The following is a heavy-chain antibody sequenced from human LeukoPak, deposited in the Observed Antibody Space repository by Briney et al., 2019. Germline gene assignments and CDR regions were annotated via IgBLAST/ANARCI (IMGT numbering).Heavy chain of an antibody. J-gene: IGHJ3*02. V-gene: IGHV3-30-3*01. CDR2: ILYDGSNK. CDR3: ANLDGGSYSDAFDI. CDR1: GFTFSSYS. Sequence: PGRSLRLSCAASGFTFSSYSMHWVRQAPGKGLEWVTGILYDGSNKYYADSVKGRFTISRDNSKNTLYLQMNSLGAEDTAVYYCANLDGGSYSDAFDIWGQGTMVTVSS. D-gene: IGHD1-26*01.